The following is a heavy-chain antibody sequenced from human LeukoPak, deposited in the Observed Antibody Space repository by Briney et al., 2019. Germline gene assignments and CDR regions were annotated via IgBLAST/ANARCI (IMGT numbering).Heavy chain of an antibody. CDR3: ASGYDKYYDYVWGSSANFDY. D-gene: IGHD3-16*01. V-gene: IGHV4-34*01. J-gene: IGHJ4*02. CDR1: GGSFSGYY. CDR2: INHSGST. Sequence: SETLSLTCAVYGGSFSGYYWSWIRQPPGKGLEWIGEINHSGSTNYNPSLKSRVTISVDTSKNQFSLKLSSVTAADTAVYYCASGYDKYYDYVWGSSANFDYWGQGTLVTVSS.